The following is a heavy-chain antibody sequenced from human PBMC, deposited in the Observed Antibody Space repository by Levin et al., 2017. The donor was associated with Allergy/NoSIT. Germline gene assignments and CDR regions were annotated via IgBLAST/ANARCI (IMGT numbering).Heavy chain of an antibody. V-gene: IGHV3-9*01. J-gene: IGHJ5*02. Sequence: SLKISCAASGFTFDDYAMHWVRQAPGKGLEWVSGISWNSGSIGYADSVKGRFTLSRDNAKNSLYLQMNSLRAEDTALYYCAKGPYDISVGGFDPWGQGTLVTVSS. CDR2: ISWNSGSI. D-gene: IGHD3-9*01. CDR3: AKGPYDISVGGFDP. CDR1: GFTFDDYA.